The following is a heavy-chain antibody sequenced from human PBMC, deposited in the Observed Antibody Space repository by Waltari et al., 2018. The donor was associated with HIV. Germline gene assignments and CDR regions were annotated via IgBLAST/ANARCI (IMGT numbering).Heavy chain of an antibody. V-gene: IGHV3-74*01. CDR1: GFSVRNHW. D-gene: IGHD2-15*01. CDR2: LNSDGSSR. Sequence: VKLVESGGGSIKTGGSLRLSCTASGFSVRNHWMDWVRQGPGNGLVWVARLNSDGSSRNYADAVKGRFVISRDNARNTVYLQLNSLRVEDTAMYFCARASHYIEFSTFDGDYYFDVWGRGTRVAVSS. J-gene: IGHJ4*02. CDR3: ARASHYIEFSTFDGDYYFDV.